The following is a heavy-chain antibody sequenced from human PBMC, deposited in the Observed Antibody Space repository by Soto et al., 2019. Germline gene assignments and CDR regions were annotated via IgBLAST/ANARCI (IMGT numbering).Heavy chain of an antibody. D-gene: IGHD3-10*01. J-gene: IGHJ6*03. CDR1: GGSISSSSYY. CDR2: IYYSGST. V-gene: IGHV4-39*01. Sequence: QLQLQESGPGLVKPSETLSLTCTVSGGSISSSSYYWGWIRQPPGKGLEWIGSIYYSGSTYYNPSLKSRVPISVDTSKNPFSRKLSSVTAADTAVYYCARRMVRGVWSAAGDYYYMDVWGKGTTVTVSS. CDR3: ARRMVRGVWSAAGDYYYMDV.